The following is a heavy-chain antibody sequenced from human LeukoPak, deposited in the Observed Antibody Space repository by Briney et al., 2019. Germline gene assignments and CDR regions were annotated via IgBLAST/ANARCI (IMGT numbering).Heavy chain of an antibody. CDR2: FDPEDGET. Sequence: ASVKVSCKVSGNTLSELSMHWVRQAPGKGLEWMGGFDPEDGETIYAQKFQGRVTLTEDTSTDTAYMELSSLSSADTAMYYCALNVYCSSNSCWGNYYYYYMDFWGKGTTVTVSS. J-gene: IGHJ6*03. CDR1: GNTLSELS. CDR3: ALNVYCSSNSCWGNYYYYYMDF. V-gene: IGHV1-24*01. D-gene: IGHD2-2*01.